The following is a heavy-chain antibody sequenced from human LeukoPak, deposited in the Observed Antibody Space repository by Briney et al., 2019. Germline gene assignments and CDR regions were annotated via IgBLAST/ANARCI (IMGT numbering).Heavy chain of an antibody. Sequence: KARGSLRLSCAASGFTFSTSSINWVRQAPGKGLEWVSYISSSSSYTNYADSVKARFTISRDNAKNSLYLQMNSLRAEDTAVYYCARDSYNWNRLGWFDPWGQGTLVAVSS. CDR1: GFTFSTSS. D-gene: IGHD1-1*01. V-gene: IGHV3-21*05. CDR2: ISSSSSYT. J-gene: IGHJ5*02. CDR3: ARDSYNWNRLGWFDP.